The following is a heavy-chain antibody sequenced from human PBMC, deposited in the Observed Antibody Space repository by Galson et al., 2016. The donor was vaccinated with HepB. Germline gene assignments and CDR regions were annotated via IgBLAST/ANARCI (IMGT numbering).Heavy chain of an antibody. CDR1: GFTFSSYG. Sequence: SLRLSCAASGFTFSSYGMHWVRQAPGKGLEWVAVIWYDGSNKYYADSVKGRFTISRDNSKNTLYLQMNSLRAEDTAVYYCAKSQPGYSSGWYTLPIDAFDIWGQGTMVTVSS. CDR2: IWYDGSNK. CDR3: AKSQPGYSSGWYTLPIDAFDI. D-gene: IGHD6-19*01. J-gene: IGHJ3*02. V-gene: IGHV3-33*06.